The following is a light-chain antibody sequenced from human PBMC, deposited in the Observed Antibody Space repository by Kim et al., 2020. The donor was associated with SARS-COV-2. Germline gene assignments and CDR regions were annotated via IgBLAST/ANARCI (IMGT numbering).Light chain of an antibody. CDR1: QSLEHSNGNTY. J-gene: IGKJ5*01. CDR3: MQSTHWL. CDR2: QVS. Sequence: DVVLIQSPLSLSVALGQPASISCRSSQSLEHSNGNTYLNWLHQRPGQSPRRLIYQVSNRDSGVPDRFSGSGSGTDFTLKISRVEAEDGGIYYCMQSTHWLFGQGTRLEIK. V-gene: IGKV2-30*02.